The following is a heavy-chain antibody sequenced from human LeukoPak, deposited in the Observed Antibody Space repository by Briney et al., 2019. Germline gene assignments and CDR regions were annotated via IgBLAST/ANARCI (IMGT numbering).Heavy chain of an antibody. Sequence: ASVKVSCKASGYTFTKYYMNWVRQAPGQGLEWMGIMHPTGASTNYAQKFQGRVTLTRDTSTGTFYMELSSLTSEDTAVYYCARHDFDLPMIYSFFVHWGQGTLVTVSS. CDR2: MHPTGAST. CDR3: ARHDFDLPMIYSFFVH. V-gene: IGHV1-46*01. CDR1: GYTFTKYY. D-gene: IGHD3-3*01. J-gene: IGHJ5*02.